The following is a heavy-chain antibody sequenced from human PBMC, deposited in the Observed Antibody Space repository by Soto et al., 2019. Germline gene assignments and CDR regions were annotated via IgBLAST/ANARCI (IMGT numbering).Heavy chain of an antibody. CDR1: GYTFTSYG. V-gene: IGHV1-18*01. CDR3: ARIFGAIYYFDS. Sequence: QVQLVQSVAEVKKPGASVKVSCKASGYTFTSYGISWVLQAPGQGIEWMGWISTYNGNTNYAQDLHGRITMTTDTSTMTDDMDLRSLTSDDTAVYFCARIFGAIYYFDSWGQGTLVTVSS. J-gene: IGHJ4*02. CDR2: ISTYNGNT. D-gene: IGHD3-3*01.